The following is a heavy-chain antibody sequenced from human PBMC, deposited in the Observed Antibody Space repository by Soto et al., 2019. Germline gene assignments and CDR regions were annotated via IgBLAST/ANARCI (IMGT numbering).Heavy chain of an antibody. Sequence: GGSLRLSCAMSGVTLGEYTMGYFRQAPRKGQEWVGFLRTKRFGGTAEYAASVRGRFTLSRDDSNSIVYLQMNSLTTDDTAVYYCTRELSSFGGVVVIHDACDI. CDR2: LRTKRFGGTA. CDR1: GVTLGEYT. J-gene: IGHJ3*02. V-gene: IGHV3-49*03. CDR3: TRELSSFGGVVVIHDACDI. D-gene: IGHD3-16*02.